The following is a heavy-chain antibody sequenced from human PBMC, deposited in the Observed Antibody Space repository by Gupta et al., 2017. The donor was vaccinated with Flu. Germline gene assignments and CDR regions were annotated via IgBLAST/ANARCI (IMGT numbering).Heavy chain of an antibody. J-gene: IGHJ4*02. D-gene: IGHD3-22*01. CDR3: VRVDYHDSLIWHSYYFDS. V-gene: IGHV5-51*01. Sequence: IGWVRQMPGKGLEWMGVIFPGESETKYNAALQGRVTISADMSITTAYLQWTSLRASDTAMYYCVRVDYHDSLIWHSYYFDSWGQGTQVTVSS. CDR2: IFPGESET.